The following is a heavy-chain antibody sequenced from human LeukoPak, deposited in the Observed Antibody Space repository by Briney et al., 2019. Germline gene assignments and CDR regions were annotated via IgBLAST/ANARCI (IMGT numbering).Heavy chain of an antibody. CDR2: IYTSGST. D-gene: IGHD3-10*01. Sequence: NPSETLSLTCTVSGGSISSFYWSWIRQPAGKGLEWIGRIYTSGSTNYNPTLKSRVTMSIDTSKNQFSLKLSSVTAADTAVYYCAGSGWFGELFVYWGQGTLVTVSS. V-gene: IGHV4-4*07. CDR1: GGSISSFY. CDR3: AGSGWFGELFVY. J-gene: IGHJ4*02.